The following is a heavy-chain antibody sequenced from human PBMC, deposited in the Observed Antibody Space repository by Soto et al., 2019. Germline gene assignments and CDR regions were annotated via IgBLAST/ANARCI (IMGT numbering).Heavy chain of an antibody. CDR3: ATVKSPYYDSSGYPDY. D-gene: IGHD3-22*01. CDR1: GGTFSSYA. Sequence: GASVKVSCKASGGTFSSYAISWVRQAPGQGLEWMGGIIPIFGTRNYAQKFQGRVTITADESTSTAYMELSSLRSEDTAVYYCATVKSPYYDSSGYPDYWGQGTLVTVSS. V-gene: IGHV1-69*13. J-gene: IGHJ4*02. CDR2: IIPIFGTR.